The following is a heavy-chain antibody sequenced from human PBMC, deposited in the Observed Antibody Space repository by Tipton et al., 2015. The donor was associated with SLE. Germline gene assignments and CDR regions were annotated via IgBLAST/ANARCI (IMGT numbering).Heavy chain of an antibody. CDR2: IYYSGTT. CDR3: AIGGDSGYDL. J-gene: IGHJ6*02. Sequence: TLSLTCTVSGGSISSSSYYWGWIRQPPGKGLDWIGTIYYSGTTHYNPSLKSRVTISVDTSKIQFSLKLSSVTAADTAVYYCAIGGDSGYDLWGQGTTVIVSS. CDR1: GGSISSSSYY. D-gene: IGHD5-12*01. V-gene: IGHV4-39*07.